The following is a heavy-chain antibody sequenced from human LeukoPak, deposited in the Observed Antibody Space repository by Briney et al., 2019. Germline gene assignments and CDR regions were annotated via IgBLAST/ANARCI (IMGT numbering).Heavy chain of an antibody. V-gene: IGHV4-34*01. Sequence: SEPLSLTCAVHGGSFSVSCWSWIRRPPGKGREYIGEINHCGHTTYTPPLKSQVTVSLDASKSQFSLNMIAVAAADTAMYYCARHEFGSSSAAFDSWGQGTMVSVSS. J-gene: IGHJ3*01. CDR2: INHCGHT. D-gene: IGHD6-6*01. CDR1: GGSFSVSC. CDR3: ARHEFGSSSAAFDS.